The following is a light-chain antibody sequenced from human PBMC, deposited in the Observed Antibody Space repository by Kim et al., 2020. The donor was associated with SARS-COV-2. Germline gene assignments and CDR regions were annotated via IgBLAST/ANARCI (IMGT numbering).Light chain of an antibody. Sequence: ASVGDRVTIPCRASQSISSYLNWYQQKPGKAPKLLIYAASSLQSGVPPRFSGSGSGTDFTLTISSLQPEDFATYYCQQSYSTPLTFGGGTKVEIK. V-gene: IGKV1-39*01. J-gene: IGKJ4*01. CDR3: QQSYSTPLT. CDR1: QSISSY. CDR2: AAS.